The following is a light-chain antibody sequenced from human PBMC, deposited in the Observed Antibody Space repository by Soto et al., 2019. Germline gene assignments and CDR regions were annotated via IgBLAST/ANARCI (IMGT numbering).Light chain of an antibody. CDR1: SSDVGGYNY. V-gene: IGLV2-14*01. CDR3: SSYTTLSNRV. J-gene: IGLJ1*01. CDR2: EVS. Sequence: QSVLTQPASVSGSPGQSITVSCTGTSSDVGGYNYVSWYQQHPGKAPKLMIYEVSNRPSGVSNRFSGSKSGNTASLTISGLQAEDEADYYCSSYTTLSNRVFXTGTKVTVL.